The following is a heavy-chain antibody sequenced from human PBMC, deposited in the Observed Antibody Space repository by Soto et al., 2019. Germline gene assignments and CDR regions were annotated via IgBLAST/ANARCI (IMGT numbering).Heavy chain of an antibody. Sequence: PSETLSLTCAVSGCSITSGAYSWSWIPQPPGKVLEWVGYISQSGATYYNPYLETRVTISMDRSKNAFSLNLPYVTADDTAVYYCARGIWNIEEMIYGFYLDSWGPGTLVTVSS. CDR2: ISQSGAT. CDR3: ARGIWNIEEMIYGFYLDS. D-gene: IGHD2-8*01. J-gene: IGHJ4*02. CDR1: GCSITSGAYS. V-gene: IGHV4-30-2*01.